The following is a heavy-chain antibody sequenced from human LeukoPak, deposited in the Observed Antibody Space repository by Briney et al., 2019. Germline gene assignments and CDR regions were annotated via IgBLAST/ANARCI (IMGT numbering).Heavy chain of an antibody. CDR1: GFSFNTYG. Sequence: GGTLRHLCPPWGFSFNTYGMNWVRQAPGMGLEWVSSISGSGGSTYYADSVKGRFTISRDNSKNTLHLQMNSLRAEDTAVYYCAGRGSGSYFDYWGQGTLVTVSS. CDR2: ISGSGGST. V-gene: IGHV3-23*01. J-gene: IGHJ4*02. CDR3: AGRGSGSYFDY. D-gene: IGHD3-10*01.